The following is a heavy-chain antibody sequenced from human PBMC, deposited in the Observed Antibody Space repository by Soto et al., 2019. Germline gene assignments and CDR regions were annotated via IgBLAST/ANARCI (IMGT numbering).Heavy chain of an antibody. V-gene: IGHV4-39*01. J-gene: IGHJ4*02. D-gene: IGHD6-19*01. CDR2: IFYSGNT. CDR1: GDCIGRSNYF. Sequence: SETLSLTCTVSGDCIGRSNYFWGWIRQPPGKGLEWIGNIFYSGNTHYNPSLKSRVTIPLDTSNHHFSLRVSSVTAADTAVYYCARHLYSGDSSGSFGYWGPRALVTVSS. CDR3: ARHLYSGDSSGSFGY.